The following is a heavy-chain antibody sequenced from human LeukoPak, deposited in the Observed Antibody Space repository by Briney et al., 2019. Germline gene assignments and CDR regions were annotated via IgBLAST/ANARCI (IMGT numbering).Heavy chain of an antibody. Sequence: GGSLRLSCAASGFTFSSYWMSWVRQAPGKGLEWVAVIWYDGSNKYYADSVKGRFTISRDNSKNTLYLQMNSLRAEDTAVYYCAREKGYYYDSSGYPDYWGQGTLVTVSS. J-gene: IGHJ4*02. CDR1: GFTFSSYW. V-gene: IGHV3-33*08. CDR2: IWYDGSNK. CDR3: AREKGYYYDSSGYPDY. D-gene: IGHD3-22*01.